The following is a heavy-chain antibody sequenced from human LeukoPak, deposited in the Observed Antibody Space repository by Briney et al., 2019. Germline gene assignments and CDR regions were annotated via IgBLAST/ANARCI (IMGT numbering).Heavy chain of an antibody. V-gene: IGHV4-30-4*08. CDR2: IYYSGST. Sequence: SETLSLTCTVSGGSISSSSYYWGWIRQPPGKGLEWIGYIYYSGSTYYNPSLKSRVTISVDTSKNQFSLKLSSVTAADTAVYYCARAGFGYSSGWAFGFDPWGQGTLVTVSS. CDR1: GGSISSSSYY. CDR3: ARAGFGYSSGWAFGFDP. D-gene: IGHD6-19*01. J-gene: IGHJ5*02.